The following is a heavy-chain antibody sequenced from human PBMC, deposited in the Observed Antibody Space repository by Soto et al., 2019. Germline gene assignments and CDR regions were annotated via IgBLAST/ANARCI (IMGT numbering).Heavy chain of an antibody. D-gene: IGHD3-10*01. J-gene: IGHJ6*02. CDR2: MSHDDKS. V-gene: IGHV4-4*02. CDR1: GGSISNSNW. Sequence: QVQLQESGPGLVKPSGTLSLICAVSGGSISNSNWWSWVRQPPGKGLEWIGEMSHDDKSNYNPSLQSPVTMSADKPMNQFSLNLQSVTAADTAVYYCARKNITMLRGVVPHDHGMDVWGPGTTVIASS. CDR3: ARKNITMLRGVVPHDHGMDV.